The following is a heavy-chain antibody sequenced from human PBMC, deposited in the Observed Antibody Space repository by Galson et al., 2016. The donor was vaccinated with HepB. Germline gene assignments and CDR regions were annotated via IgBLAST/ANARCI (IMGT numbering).Heavy chain of an antibody. CDR1: GFTFSSYG. J-gene: IGHJ6*02. D-gene: IGHD6-6*01. V-gene: IGHV3-30*18. CDR3: AKVRQLAYSYGMDV. Sequence: CAASGFTFSSYGMHWVRQAPGKGLEWVAVISYDGSNKYYADSVKGRFTISRDNSKNTLYLQMNSLRAEDTAVYYCAKVRQLAYSYGMDVWGQGTTVTVSS. CDR2: ISYDGSNK.